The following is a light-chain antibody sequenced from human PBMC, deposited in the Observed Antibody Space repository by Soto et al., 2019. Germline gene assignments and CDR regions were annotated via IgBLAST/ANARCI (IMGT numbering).Light chain of an antibody. CDR3: QQYGSSPKT. J-gene: IGKJ1*01. Sequence: EIVLTQSPGTLSLSPGGRATLSCMAIQSVSSSYLAWYQQKPGQAPRLLIYGASSRATGIPDRFSGSGSGTDFTLTISRLEPEDFAVYYCQQYGSSPKTFGQGTKVDIK. CDR2: GAS. V-gene: IGKV3-20*01. CDR1: QSVSSSY.